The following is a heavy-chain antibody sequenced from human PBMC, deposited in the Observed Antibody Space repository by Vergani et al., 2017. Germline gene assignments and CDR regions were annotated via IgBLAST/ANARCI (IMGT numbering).Heavy chain of an antibody. J-gene: IGHJ5*02. CDR1: GYTFTSYD. CDR3: ARVYCSSTSCYYSGVGWFDP. V-gene: IGHV1-8*01. Sequence: QVQLVQSGAEVKKPGASVKVSCKASGYTFTSYDINWVRQATGQGLEWMGWMNPNSGNTGYAQKFQGRVTMTRNTSISTAYMELSSLRSEDTAVYYCARVYCSSTSCYYSGVGWFDPWGQGTLVTVSS. CDR2: MNPNSGNT. D-gene: IGHD2-2*01.